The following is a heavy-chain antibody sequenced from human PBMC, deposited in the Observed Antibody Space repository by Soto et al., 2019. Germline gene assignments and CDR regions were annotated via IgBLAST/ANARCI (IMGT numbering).Heavy chain of an antibody. V-gene: IGHV4-30-2*01. Sequence: QLQLQESDSGLVRPAQTLSLTSAVSGASVSSGSYSWSWIRQPPGKGLEWIGFYFQGGDAYYNPSLESRVTISVDRSKNQFSLKLRSVTAADTAVYYCARLDYQSSGSYAFDIWGQGTTVTVSS. CDR3: ARLDYQSSGSYAFDI. J-gene: IGHJ3*02. D-gene: IGHD3-22*01. CDR1: GASVSSGSYS. CDR2: YFQGGDA.